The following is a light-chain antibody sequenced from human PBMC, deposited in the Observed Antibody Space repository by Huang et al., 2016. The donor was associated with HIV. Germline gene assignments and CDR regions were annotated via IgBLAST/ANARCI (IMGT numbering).Light chain of an antibody. CDR3: QQYDKWPPVT. J-gene: IGKJ1*01. V-gene: IGKV3-15*01. CDR1: QSVAYN. CDR2: GTS. Sequence: MVMTQSPDTLSVSPGERATLSCRASQSVAYNLAWYQQKAGQAPGLIIYGTSTRATGIPGRFSGSGSGTEFTLTISSLQSDDFGVYYCQQYDKWPPVTFGQGTKVEI.